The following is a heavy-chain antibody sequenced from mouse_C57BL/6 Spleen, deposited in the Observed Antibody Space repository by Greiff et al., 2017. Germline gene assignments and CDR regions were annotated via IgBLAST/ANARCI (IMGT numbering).Heavy chain of an antibody. V-gene: IGHV1-62-2*01. J-gene: IGHJ3*01. D-gene: IGHD6-1*01. CDR2: FYPGSGGI. CDR3: ARHEEGQPAWFAY. CDR1: GYTFTEYT. Sequence: VKLVESGAELVKPGASVKLSCKASGYTFTEYTIHWVKQRSGQGLEWIGWFYPGSGGIKYNEKFKDKATLTADKSSSTVYMELSRLTSEDSAVYVCARHEEGQPAWFAYWGQGTLVTVSA.